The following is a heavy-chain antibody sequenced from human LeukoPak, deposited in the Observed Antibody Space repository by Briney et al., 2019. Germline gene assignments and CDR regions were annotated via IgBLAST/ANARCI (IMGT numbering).Heavy chain of an antibody. Sequence: GGSLRLSCAASGFTLSVYGMHWVRQAPGKGLEWVAVISYDGSNKYYTDSVKGRFTISRDNSKNTLYLQMNSLRAEDTAVYYCAKDRSWLGGLNPFEYWGQGTLVTVSS. J-gene: IGHJ4*02. D-gene: IGHD1-26*01. CDR1: GFTLSVYG. CDR3: AKDRSWLGGLNPFEY. V-gene: IGHV3-30*18. CDR2: ISYDGSNK.